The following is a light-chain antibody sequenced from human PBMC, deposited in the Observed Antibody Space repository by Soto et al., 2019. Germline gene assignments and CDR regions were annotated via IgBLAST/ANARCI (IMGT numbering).Light chain of an antibody. Sequence: DIQMTQSPSSLSASVGDRVTITCRASQSISSYLNWYQQKPGKAPQVLMYAAFSLESGVPSRFSGSGSGTDYTLTISSLQPEDFATYYCQQSFSAPYTFGQGTKLEIK. CDR3: QQSFSAPYT. CDR2: AAF. J-gene: IGKJ2*01. V-gene: IGKV1-39*01. CDR1: QSISSY.